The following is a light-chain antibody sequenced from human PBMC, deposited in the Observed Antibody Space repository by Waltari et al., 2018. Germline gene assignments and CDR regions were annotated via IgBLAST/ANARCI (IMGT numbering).Light chain of an antibody. J-gene: IGLJ2*01. V-gene: IGLV2-8*01. Sequence: QSALTQPPSASGSPGQSVTISCTGPSSDFGPYKYVPGYQHHPGKAPKLLIYEGSKRASGVPDGFSGSKSVNTASLTVSGLQAEDEADYYCASRGASKVFGGGTKLTVL. CDR2: EGS. CDR3: ASRGASKV. CDR1: SSDFGPYKY.